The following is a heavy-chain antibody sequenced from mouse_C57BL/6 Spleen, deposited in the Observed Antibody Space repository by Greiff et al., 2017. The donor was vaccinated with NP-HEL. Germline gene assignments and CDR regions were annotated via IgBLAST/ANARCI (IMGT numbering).Heavy chain of an antibody. Sequence: QVQLQQPGAELVKPGASVKLSCKASGYTFTSYWMQWVKQRPGQGLEWIGEIDPSDSYTNYNQKFKGKATLTVDTSSSTAYMQLSSLTSEDSAVYYCARWGHYFDYWGQGTTLTVSS. J-gene: IGHJ2*01. CDR1: GYTFTSYW. CDR2: IDPSDSYT. CDR3: ARWGHYFDY. V-gene: IGHV1-50*01.